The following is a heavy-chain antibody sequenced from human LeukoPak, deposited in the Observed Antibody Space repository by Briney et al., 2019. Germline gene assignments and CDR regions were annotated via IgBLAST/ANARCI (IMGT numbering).Heavy chain of an antibody. CDR3: ARHYVTGVARGYSDY. Sequence: SETLSLTCTVSGASISSSTYYWGWTRQPPGKGLEWIGSISYSGTTYYNPSLKSRVTISVDTSKNQFSLKLNSVSAPDTAVYYCARHYVTGVARGYSDYWGQGTLVTVSS. J-gene: IGHJ4*02. D-gene: IGHD3-10*01. V-gene: IGHV4-39*01. CDR2: ISYSGTT. CDR1: GASISSSTYY.